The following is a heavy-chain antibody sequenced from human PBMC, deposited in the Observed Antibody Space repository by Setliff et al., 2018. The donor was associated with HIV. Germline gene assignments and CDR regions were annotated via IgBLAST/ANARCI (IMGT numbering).Heavy chain of an antibody. CDR3: ARGTYYYETSGYHYDKTWAGTCFDY. CDR1: GGSISSSSSY. CDR2: MYYSGNT. D-gene: IGHD3-22*01. Sequence: SETLSLTCIVSGGSISSSSSYWGWIRLPPGNGLEWIGSMYYSGNTYYNPSLKSRVTISLDKSKNQFSLKLTSVTAADTAVYYCARGTYYYETSGYHYDKTWAGTCFDYWGQGTLVTVSS. J-gene: IGHJ4*02. V-gene: IGHV4-39*07.